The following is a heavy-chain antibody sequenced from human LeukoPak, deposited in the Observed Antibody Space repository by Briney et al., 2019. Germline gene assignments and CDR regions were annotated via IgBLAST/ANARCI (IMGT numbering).Heavy chain of an antibody. CDR2: ISGSGGST. CDR3: AVDYYDSSGYYYVEYH. CDR1: GFTFSSYG. Sequence: PGGTLRLSCAASGFTFSSYGMSWVRQAPGKGLEWVSAISGSGGSTYYADSVKGRFTISRDNSKNTLYLQMNSLRTEDTAVYYCAVDYYDSSGYYYVEYHWGQGTLVTVSS. V-gene: IGHV3-23*01. J-gene: IGHJ4*02. D-gene: IGHD3-22*01.